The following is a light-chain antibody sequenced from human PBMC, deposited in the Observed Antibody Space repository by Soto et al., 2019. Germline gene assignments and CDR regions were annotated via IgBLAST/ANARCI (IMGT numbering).Light chain of an antibody. Sequence: DIQMTQSPSSLSASVGDRVTITCRASQSISTYLNWYQQKGGKAPKLLIYTASNLQSGVPARFSASGSGTDFTLTSSSLQPEDFATYYCQQSYSVFTFGPGTKVDIK. CDR2: TAS. J-gene: IGKJ3*01. CDR1: QSISTY. V-gene: IGKV1-39*01. CDR3: QQSYSVFT.